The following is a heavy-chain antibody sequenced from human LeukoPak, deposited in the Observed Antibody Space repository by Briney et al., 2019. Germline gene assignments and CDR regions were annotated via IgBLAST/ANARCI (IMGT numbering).Heavy chain of an antibody. J-gene: IGHJ6*03. CDR2: IYTSGST. V-gene: IGHV4-61*02. CDR1: GGSISSGSYY. Sequence: PSQTLSLTCTVSGGSISSGSYYWSWIRQPAGKGLEWIGRIYTSGSTNYNPSLKSRVTISVDTSKNQFSLKLSSVTPADTAVYYCARLIHYYDSSGPAYYYYYYMDAWGKGTTVTVSS. CDR3: ARLIHYYDSSGPAYYYYYYMDA. D-gene: IGHD3-22*01.